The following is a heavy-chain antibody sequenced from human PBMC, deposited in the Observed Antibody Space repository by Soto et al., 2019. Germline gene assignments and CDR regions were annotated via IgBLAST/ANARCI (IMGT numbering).Heavy chain of an antibody. CDR2: ISWNSGSI. D-gene: IGHD6-19*01. J-gene: IGHJ4*02. CDR3: AKGQVASGVAGNFDY. V-gene: IGHV3-9*01. Sequence: EVQLVESGGGLVQPGRSLRLSCAASGFTFDDYAMHWVRQAPGKGLEWVSGISWNSGSIGYADSVKGRFTISRDNAKKSLYPQMDRLRAEGTALYYCAKGQVASGVAGNFDYWGQGTLVTVSS. CDR1: GFTFDDYA.